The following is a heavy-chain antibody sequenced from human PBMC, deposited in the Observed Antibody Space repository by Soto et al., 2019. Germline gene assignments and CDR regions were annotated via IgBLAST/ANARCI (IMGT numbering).Heavy chain of an antibody. CDR2: ISSSSSYI. D-gene: IGHD3-22*01. Sequence: GGSLRLSFAASGFTFSSYSMNWVRQAPGKGLEWVSSISSSSSYIYYADSVKGRFTISRDNAKNSLYLQMNSLRAEDTAVYYCARASYYYDGSGYHGYWGQGTLVNVSS. CDR1: GFTFSSYS. V-gene: IGHV3-21*01. J-gene: IGHJ4*02. CDR3: ARASYYYDGSGYHGY.